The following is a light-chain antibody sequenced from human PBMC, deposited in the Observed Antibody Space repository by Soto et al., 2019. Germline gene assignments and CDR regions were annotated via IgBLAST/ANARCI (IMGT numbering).Light chain of an antibody. V-gene: IGLV2-23*01. CDR2: EGS. Sequence: QSVLTQPASVSGSPGQSITISCTGTSNDVGRYKLVSWYQQHPGKAPKLMIYEGSKRPSGVSNRFSGSNSGNTASLTISGLQAEDEADYYCCSYAGITTSVFGGGTQLTV. CDR3: CSYAGITTSV. J-gene: IGLJ7*01. CDR1: SNDVGRYKL.